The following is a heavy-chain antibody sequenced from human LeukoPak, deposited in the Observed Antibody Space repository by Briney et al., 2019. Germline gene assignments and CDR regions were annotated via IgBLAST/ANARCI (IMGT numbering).Heavy chain of an antibody. CDR2: IYHSGSS. CDR3: ARTYYFDY. J-gene: IGHJ4*02. CDR1: GYSISSGYY. V-gene: IGHV4-38-2*02. Sequence: SETLSLTCTVSGYSISSGYYWGWIRQPPGKGLEWIGSIYHSGSSYYNPSLKSRVTISVDTSKNQFSLKLSSVTAADTAVYYCARTYYFDYWGQGTLVTVSS. D-gene: IGHD1/OR15-1a*01.